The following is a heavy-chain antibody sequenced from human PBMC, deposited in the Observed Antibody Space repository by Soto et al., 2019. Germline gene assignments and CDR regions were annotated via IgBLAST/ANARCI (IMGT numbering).Heavy chain of an antibody. V-gene: IGHV3-48*01. CDR3: ARGRYCSGGSCFFDY. CDR1: GFTFSSHS. CDR2: ISSSSNAI. D-gene: IGHD2-15*01. Sequence: GSLRLSCAASGFTFSSHSMDWVRQAPGKGLEWVSYISSSSNAIYYADSVKGRFTISRDNAKNSLYLQMNGLTAEDTAVYYCARGRYCSGGSCFFDYWGRGALVTVSS. J-gene: IGHJ4*02.